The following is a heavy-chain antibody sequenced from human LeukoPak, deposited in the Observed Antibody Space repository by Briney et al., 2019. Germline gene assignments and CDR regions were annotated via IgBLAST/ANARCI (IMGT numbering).Heavy chain of an antibody. V-gene: IGHV4-34*01. D-gene: IGHD3-16*01. CDR3: ALRGYVWGSYGDY. CDR1: GGSFSGYY. CDR2: INHSGST. Sequence: SETLSLTCAVYGGSFSGYYWSWIRQPPGKGLEWIGEINHSGSTNYNPSLKSRVTISVDTPKNQFSLKLSSVTAADTAVYYCALRGYVWGSYGDYWGQGTLVTVSS. J-gene: IGHJ4*02.